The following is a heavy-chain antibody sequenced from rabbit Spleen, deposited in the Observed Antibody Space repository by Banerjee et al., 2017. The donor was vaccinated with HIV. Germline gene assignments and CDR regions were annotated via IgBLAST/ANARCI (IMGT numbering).Heavy chain of an antibody. CDR1: GFSFSSSYW. V-gene: IGHV1S40*01. CDR3: ARGEAVDGYVNL. D-gene: IGHD6-1*01. CDR2: IYAGSSDNT. Sequence: QSLEESGGDLVKPGASLTLTCTASGFSFSSSYWICWVRQAPGKGLEWIACIYAGSSDNTYYASWAKGRFTISKTSSTTVTLQMTSLTGADTATYFCARGEAVDGYVNLWGPGTLVTVS. J-gene: IGHJ6*01.